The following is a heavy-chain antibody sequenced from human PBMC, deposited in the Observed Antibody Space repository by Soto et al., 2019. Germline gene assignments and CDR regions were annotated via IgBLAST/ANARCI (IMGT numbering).Heavy chain of an antibody. CDR1: GFTFSAYG. J-gene: IGHJ4*02. V-gene: IGHV3-30*03. CDR3: AVLTVEPAMDDLDK. D-gene: IGHD1-1*01. CDR2: VSFDERNK. Sequence: QVQFVESGGRVVQPGKSLRLSCAASGFTFSAYGVHWVRLAPGKGLEWVAVVSFDERNKFYADPVKGRFTISRDNSQNTVYLQMNSLRTEDTAVYYCAVLTVEPAMDDLDKWGQGTLVTVSS.